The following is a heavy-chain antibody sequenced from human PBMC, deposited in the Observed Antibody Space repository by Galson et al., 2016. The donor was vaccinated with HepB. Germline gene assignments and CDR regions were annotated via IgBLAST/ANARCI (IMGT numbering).Heavy chain of an antibody. CDR2: IYWDDDK. J-gene: IGHJ5*02. V-gene: IGHV2-5*02. D-gene: IGHD3-16*02. CDR1: GFSLSTSGVG. Sequence: PALVKPTQTLTLTCTFSGFSLSTSGVGVGWIRQPPGKALEWLALIYWDDDKRYSPSLKSRLTITKDTSKNEVVLTMTNMEPVDTATYYCGHRVNGDYVWGNYRYWWFDPWGQGTLVTVSS. CDR3: GHRVNGDYVWGNYRYWWFDP.